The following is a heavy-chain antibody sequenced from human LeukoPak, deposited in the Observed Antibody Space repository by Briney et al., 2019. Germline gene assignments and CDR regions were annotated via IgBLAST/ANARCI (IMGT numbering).Heavy chain of an antibody. J-gene: IGHJ5*02. D-gene: IGHD6-19*01. CDR1: GGSISSSSYY. V-gene: IGHV4-39*07. CDR3: ASVRGYSSGWYASGFDP. Sequence: SETLSLTCTVSGGSISSSSYYWGWIRQPPGKGLEWIGRIYYTGSTNYNPSLKSRVTISLDTSKKQFSLKLSSVTAADTAVYYCASVRGYSSGWYASGFDPWGQGTLVTVSS. CDR2: IYYTGST.